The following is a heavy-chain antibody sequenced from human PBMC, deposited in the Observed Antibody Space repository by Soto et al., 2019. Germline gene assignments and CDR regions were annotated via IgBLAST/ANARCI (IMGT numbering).Heavy chain of an antibody. D-gene: IGHD3-3*01. J-gene: IGHJ6*02. CDR1: GFTFSSYS. CDR2: ISSSSSYI. V-gene: IGHV3-21*01. Sequence: GGSLRLSCAASGFTFSSYSMNWVRQAPGKGLEWVSSISSSSSYIYYADSVKGRFTISRDNAKNSLYLQMNSLRAEDTAVYYCARDAGRSTWNYYHGMDVWGQGTTVTVSS. CDR3: ARDAGRSTWNYYHGMDV.